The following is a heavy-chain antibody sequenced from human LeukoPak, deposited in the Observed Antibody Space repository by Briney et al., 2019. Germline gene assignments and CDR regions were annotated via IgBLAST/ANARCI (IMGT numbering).Heavy chain of an antibody. J-gene: IGHJ4*02. CDR1: GFTFSSYG. CDR3: ARDPDPLGLELPNFDY. V-gene: IGHV3-30*19. D-gene: IGHD1-7*01. Sequence: GGSLRLSCAASGFTFSSYGMHWVRQAPGKGLEWVAVISYDGSNKYYADSVKGRFTISRDNSKNTLYLQMNSLRAEDTAVYYCARDPDPLGLELPNFDYWGQGTLVTVSS. CDR2: ISYDGSNK.